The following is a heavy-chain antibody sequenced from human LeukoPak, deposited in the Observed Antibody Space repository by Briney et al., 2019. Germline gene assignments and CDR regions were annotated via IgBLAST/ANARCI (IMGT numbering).Heavy chain of an antibody. CDR1: GGSISSYY. CDR2: ISPPGGT. CDR3: ARRSVTRWYYSD. V-gene: IGHV4-4*09. J-gene: IGHJ4*02. Sequence: SETLSLTCSVSGGSISSYYWSWIRQPPGKGLEWIGYISPPGGTNYNPSLTSRVTVSVDTSKNLFSLKLDPVTAADTAVYFCARRSVTRWYYSDWGQGTLVTVSS. D-gene: IGHD3-10*01.